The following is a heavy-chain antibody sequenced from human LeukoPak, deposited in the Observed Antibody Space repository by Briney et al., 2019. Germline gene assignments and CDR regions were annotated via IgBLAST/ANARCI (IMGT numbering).Heavy chain of an antibody. V-gene: IGHV3-74*01. J-gene: IGHJ4*02. CDR2: INSDESST. CDR3: ARALDGSGSRSFDY. D-gene: IGHD3-10*01. CDR1: GFTFSSYW. Sequence: PGGSLRLSCAASGFTFSSYWMHWVRQAPGKGLMWLSRINSDESSTSYADSVKGRFTISRDNAQNTLYLQMNSLRAEDTAVYYCARALDGSGSRSFDYWGQGTLVTVSS.